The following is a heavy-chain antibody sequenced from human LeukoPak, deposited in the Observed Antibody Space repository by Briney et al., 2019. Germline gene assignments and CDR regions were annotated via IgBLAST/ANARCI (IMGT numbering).Heavy chain of an antibody. CDR1: GGSISTHY. D-gene: IGHD1-26*01. J-gene: IGHJ4*02. CDR2: IYTSGIA. CDR3: ARHRLGIRAFDY. Sequence: PSETLSLTCTVSGGSISTHYWSWIRQPPGKELEWIGFIYTSGIANYNPSLKRQFTISIDKSNKQFSLKLSSVTAADTAVYYCARHRLGIRAFDYWGQGTLVTVSS. V-gene: IGHV4-4*09.